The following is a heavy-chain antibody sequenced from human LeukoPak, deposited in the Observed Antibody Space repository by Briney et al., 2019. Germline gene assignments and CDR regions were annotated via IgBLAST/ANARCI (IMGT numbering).Heavy chain of an antibody. V-gene: IGHV1-2*02. Sequence: ASVKVTCKASGYTFTGYYMHWVRQAPGQGLEWMGWINPNSGGTNYAQKFQGRVTMTRDTSISTAYMELSRLRSDDTAVYYCARGIVGATRAFDIWGQGTMVTVSS. CDR2: INPNSGGT. D-gene: IGHD1-26*01. J-gene: IGHJ3*02. CDR1: GYTFTGYY. CDR3: ARGIVGATRAFDI.